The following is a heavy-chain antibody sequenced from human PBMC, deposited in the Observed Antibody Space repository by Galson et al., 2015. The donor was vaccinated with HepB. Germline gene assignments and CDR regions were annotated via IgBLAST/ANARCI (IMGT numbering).Heavy chain of an antibody. V-gene: IGHV3-21*01. J-gene: IGHJ6*02. CDR2: ISSSRSYI. Sequence: SLRLSCAASGFTFSSYSMNWVRQAPGKGLEWVSSISSSRSYIYYADSVKGRFTISRDNAENSLYLQMNSLIAQDTAVYFCASDYSVRGTVLGGRGMDVWGQGTTVTVSS. CDR3: ASDYSVRGTVLGGRGMDV. D-gene: IGHD3-16*01. CDR1: GFTFSSYS.